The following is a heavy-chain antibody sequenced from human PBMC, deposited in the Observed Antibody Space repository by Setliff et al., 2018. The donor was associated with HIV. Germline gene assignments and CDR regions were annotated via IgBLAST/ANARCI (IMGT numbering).Heavy chain of an antibody. D-gene: IGHD3-22*01. V-gene: IGHV4-4*08. J-gene: IGHJ4*01. Sequence: PSETLSLTCTVSGGSISSYYWSWIRQPPGKALEWIGYIYTSGSTNYNPSLKSRVTISIDTSKKQFSLRLTSVTAADSAVYYCAREYYRSGNFDYWGHGTLVTVSS. CDR3: AREYYRSGNFDY. CDR2: IYTSGST. CDR1: GGSISSYY.